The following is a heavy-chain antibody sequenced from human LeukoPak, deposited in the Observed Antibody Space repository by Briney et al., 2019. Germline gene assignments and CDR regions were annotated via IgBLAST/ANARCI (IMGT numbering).Heavy chain of an antibody. D-gene: IGHD3-10*01. Sequence: GGSLRLSCGASGFTFSIAWMSWVRQAPGKGLEWVGRIKSTSDGGTTDYAAPVKGRFTISTDDSKNMLYLQMNSLKTEDTAVYYCTTVQFARTMSLDYWGQGSLVTVSS. CDR1: GFTFSIAW. V-gene: IGHV3-15*01. J-gene: IGHJ4*02. CDR3: TTVQFARTMSLDY. CDR2: IKSTSDGGTT.